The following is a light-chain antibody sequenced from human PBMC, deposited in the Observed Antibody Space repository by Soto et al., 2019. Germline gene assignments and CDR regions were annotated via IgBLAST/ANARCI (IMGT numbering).Light chain of an antibody. Sequence: DIQMTQSPSTLSASVGDRVTISCRARQSISSWLVWYQQKPGEAPKLLIYDASSLESGVPSRFSGSGSGTEFTLTISSLQPDDFATYYCQQYNSYPCPFGQGTRLEIK. CDR3: QQYNSYPCP. CDR2: DAS. J-gene: IGKJ5*01. CDR1: QSISSW. V-gene: IGKV1-5*01.